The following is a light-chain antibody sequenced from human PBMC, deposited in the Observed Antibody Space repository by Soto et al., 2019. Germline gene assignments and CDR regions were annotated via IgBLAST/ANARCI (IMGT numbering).Light chain of an antibody. CDR2: EVN. J-gene: IGLJ1*01. V-gene: IGLV2-23*02. CDR1: SSDIGTYNL. Sequence: QSVLTQPASVSGSPGQSITISCTGTSSDIGTYNLVSWYQQHPGKAHKLMIYEVNKRPSGVSDRFSGSKSGKTASKTISGLQAEDKADYYCCSYAGSSTLYVFGTGTKVTVL. CDR3: CSYAGSSTLYV.